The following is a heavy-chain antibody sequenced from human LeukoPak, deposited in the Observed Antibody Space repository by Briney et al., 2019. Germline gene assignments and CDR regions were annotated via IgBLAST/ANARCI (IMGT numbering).Heavy chain of an antibody. CDR3: ARGFYEGDGYIHRAFDY. V-gene: IGHV3-21*01. Sequence: GGSLRLSCAASGLRVSNNYMSWVRQAPGEGLEWVSSISSSSSYIYYADSVKGRFTISRDNAKNSLYLQMNSLRAEDTAVYYCARGFYEGDGYIHRAFDYWGQGTLVTVSS. J-gene: IGHJ4*02. D-gene: IGHD5-24*01. CDR2: ISSSSSYI. CDR1: GLRVSNNY.